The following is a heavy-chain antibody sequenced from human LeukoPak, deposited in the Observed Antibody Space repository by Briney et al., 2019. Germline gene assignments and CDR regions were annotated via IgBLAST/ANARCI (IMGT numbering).Heavy chain of an antibody. J-gene: IGHJ4*02. CDR1: GFTFDDYG. D-gene: IGHD3-22*01. V-gene: IGHV3-20*04. CDR3: AKGAYYYDGSGYSPIFDY. CDR2: INWNGGST. Sequence: PGGSLRLSCAASGFTFDDYGMSWVRQAPGKGLEWVSGINWNGGSTGYADSVKGRFTISRDNAKNSLYLQMNSLRAEDTAVYYCAKGAYYYDGSGYSPIFDYWGQGTLVTVSS.